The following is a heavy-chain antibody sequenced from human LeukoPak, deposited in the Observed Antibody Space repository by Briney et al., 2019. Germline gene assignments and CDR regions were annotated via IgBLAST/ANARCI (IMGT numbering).Heavy chain of an antibody. CDR2: INPNSGGT. CDR3: ARDPYGSGSYRSTWFDP. Sequence: ASVKVSCKASGYTFTGYYMHWVRQAPGQGLEWMGRINPNSGGTNYAQKFQGRVTMTRDTSISTAYMELSRLRSDDTAVYCCARDPYGSGSYRSTWFDPWGQGTLVTVSS. J-gene: IGHJ5*02. D-gene: IGHD3-10*01. CDR1: GYTFTGYY. V-gene: IGHV1-2*06.